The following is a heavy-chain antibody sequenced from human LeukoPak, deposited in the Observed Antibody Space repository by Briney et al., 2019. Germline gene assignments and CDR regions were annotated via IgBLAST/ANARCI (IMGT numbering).Heavy chain of an antibody. J-gene: IGHJ4*02. Sequence: PSETLSLTCTASGGSISSYYWSWIRQPPGKGLEWIGYIYYSGSTNYNPSLKSRVTISVDTSKNQFSLKLSSVTAADTAVYYCARVRGSLPGNYWGQGTLVTVSS. CDR1: GGSISSYY. CDR3: ARVRGSLPGNY. V-gene: IGHV4-59*01. CDR2: IYYSGST. D-gene: IGHD1-26*01.